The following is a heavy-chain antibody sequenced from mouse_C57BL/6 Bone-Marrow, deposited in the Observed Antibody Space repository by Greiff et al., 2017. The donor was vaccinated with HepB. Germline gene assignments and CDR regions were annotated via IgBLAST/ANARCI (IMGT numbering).Heavy chain of an antibody. CDR2: ILPGSGST. J-gene: IGHJ1*03. CDR3: ARNGYYLWYFDV. Sequence: QVQLQQSVAELVRPGASVKLSCTASGFNIKNTYMHWVKQRPGHGLEWIGEILPGSGSTNYNEKFKGKATFTADTSSNTAYMQLSSLTTEDSAIYYCARNGYYLWYFDVWGTGTTVTVSS. V-gene: IGHV1-9*01. CDR1: GFNIKNTY. D-gene: IGHD2-3*01.